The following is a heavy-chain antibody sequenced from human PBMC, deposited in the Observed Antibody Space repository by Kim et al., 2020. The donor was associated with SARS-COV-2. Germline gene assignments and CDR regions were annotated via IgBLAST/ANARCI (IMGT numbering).Heavy chain of an antibody. Sequence: GGSLRLSCVASGLTFKNHAMTWVRQAPGKGLEWVSSIGDTGVNKYYADAVAGRVTIDRDNTKDTVFLEISMPRDEATARSFCATHGWYPIESWGQGGMVMVSS. CDR1: GLTFKNHA. D-gene: IGHD6-19*01. CDR3: ATHGWYPIES. V-gene: IGHV3-23*01. J-gene: IGHJ1*01. CDR2: IGDTGVNK.